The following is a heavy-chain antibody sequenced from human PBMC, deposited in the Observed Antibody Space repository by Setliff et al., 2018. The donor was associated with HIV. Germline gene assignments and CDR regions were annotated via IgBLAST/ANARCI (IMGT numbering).Heavy chain of an antibody. CDR2: ISSSSSTI. Sequence: HPGGSLTLSCAASGFTFSSYSMNWVRQAPGKGLEWVSYISSSSSTIYYADSVKGRFTISRDNSKDTLYLDLNSLRAEDTAVYYCAKCGGTCWHNFFGPWGQGTLVTVSS. J-gene: IGHJ5*02. CDR1: GFTFSSYS. V-gene: IGHV3-48*01. CDR3: AKCGGTCWHNFFGP. D-gene: IGHD2-15*01.